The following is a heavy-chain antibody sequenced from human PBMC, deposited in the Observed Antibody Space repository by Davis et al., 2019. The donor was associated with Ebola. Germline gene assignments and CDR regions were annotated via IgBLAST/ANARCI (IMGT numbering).Heavy chain of an antibody. CDR1: GFTFSTSS. J-gene: IGHJ6*02. Sequence: GESLKISCVASGFTFSTSSMHWVRQAPGKGLEWVAFLSFDGSNEYYTDSVKGRFTISRDDSKDTLFLQMNSLRAEDTAVYYCARSTGMDVWGQGTTVTVSS. CDR2: LSFDGSNE. CDR3: ARSTGMDV. D-gene: IGHD1-1*01. V-gene: IGHV3-30*04.